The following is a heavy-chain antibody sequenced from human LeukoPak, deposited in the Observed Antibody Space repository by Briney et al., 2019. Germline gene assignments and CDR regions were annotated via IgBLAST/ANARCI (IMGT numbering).Heavy chain of an antibody. V-gene: IGHV3-33*01. CDR2: IWFDGSNK. CDR1: GFTFSSYG. CDR3: ARERPYGMDV. J-gene: IGHJ6*02. Sequence: PGRSLRLSCAASGFTFSSYGMHWVRQAPGKGLEWVALIWFDGSNKYYADSVKGRFTISRDNSKNTLDRQMNSLTAEDTAVYYCARERPYGMDVWGQGTTVTVSS.